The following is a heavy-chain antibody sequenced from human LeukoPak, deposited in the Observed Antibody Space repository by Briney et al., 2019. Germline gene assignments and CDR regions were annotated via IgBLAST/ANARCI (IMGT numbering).Heavy chain of an antibody. D-gene: IGHD3-22*01. CDR3: ARASPDYYDSSGYFSN. Sequence: PSETLSLTCTVSGGSISSYYWSWIRQPPWKGLEWIGYIYYSGSTNYNPSLKSRVTISVDTSKNQFSLKLSSVTAAATAVYYCARASPDYYDSSGYFSNWGQGTLVTVSS. V-gene: IGHV4-59*01. CDR1: GGSISSYY. J-gene: IGHJ4*02. CDR2: IYYSGST.